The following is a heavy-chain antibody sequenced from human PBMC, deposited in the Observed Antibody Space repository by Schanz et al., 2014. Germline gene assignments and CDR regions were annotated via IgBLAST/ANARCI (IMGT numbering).Heavy chain of an antibody. CDR3: AKGKWREEEWAD. CDR2: ISGSGGDT. V-gene: IGHV3-23*01. J-gene: IGHJ4*02. CDR1: GFTFSSYA. Sequence: EVQLLESGGGLVQPGGSLRLSCAASGFTFSSYAMSWVRQAPGKGLEWVSAISGSGGDTYYADSVKGRFTISRDNSKNMLYLQMNSLRAEDTAVYYCAKGKWREEEWADWGQGTLVTVSS. D-gene: IGHD1-26*01.